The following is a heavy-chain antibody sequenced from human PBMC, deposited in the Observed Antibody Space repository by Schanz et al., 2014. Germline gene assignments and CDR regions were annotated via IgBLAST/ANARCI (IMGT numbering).Heavy chain of an antibody. Sequence: QVQLVESGGGLVKPGGSLRLSCAASGFIFNEYYMNWIRQAPGKGLEWLSYISRDGTTSYYADSVKGRFTISRDNAKNSLYLEMTSLRGEDTAVYYCARPIYDLWSGSFDYWGQGTLVTVSS. D-gene: IGHD3-3*01. V-gene: IGHV3-11*04. CDR2: ISRDGTTS. CDR1: GFIFNEYY. J-gene: IGHJ4*02. CDR3: ARPIYDLWSGSFDY.